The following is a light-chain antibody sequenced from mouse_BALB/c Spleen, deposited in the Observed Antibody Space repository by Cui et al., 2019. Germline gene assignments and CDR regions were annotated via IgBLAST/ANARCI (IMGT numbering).Light chain of an antibody. CDR3: QQNNEDPLT. Sequence: NIVLTQSPAPLAVSLGQRATISCIASESVDSYGNSFMHWYQQKPGQPPKLLIYLASNLESGVPARFSGSGSRTDFTLTIDPVEADDAATYYCQQNNEDPLTFGAGTKLELK. J-gene: IGKJ5*01. V-gene: IGKV3-10*01. CDR1: ESVDSYGNSF. CDR2: LAS.